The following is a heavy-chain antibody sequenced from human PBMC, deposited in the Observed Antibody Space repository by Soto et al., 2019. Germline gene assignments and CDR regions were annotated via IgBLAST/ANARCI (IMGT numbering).Heavy chain of an antibody. CDR2: ISAYNGNT. CDR3: ARVGPYAVYYYYGMDV. Sequence: QVQLVQSGAEVKKPGASVKVSCKASGYTFTSYGISWVRQAPGQGLEWMGWISAYNGNTNYAQKLQGRVTMTTDTXTXXAYMELRSLRSDATAVYYCARVGPYAVYYYYGMDVWGQGTTVTVSS. V-gene: IGHV1-18*01. D-gene: IGHD2-8*01. CDR1: GYTFTSYG. J-gene: IGHJ6*02.